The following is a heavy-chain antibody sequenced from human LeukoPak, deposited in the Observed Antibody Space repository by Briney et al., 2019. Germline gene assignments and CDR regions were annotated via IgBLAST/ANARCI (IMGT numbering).Heavy chain of an antibody. D-gene: IGHD3-10*01. V-gene: IGHV2-5*01. CDR1: GFSLSTSGVG. Sequence: SGPTLVNPTQTLTLTCTFSGFSLSTSGVGVGWIRQPPGKALEWLALIYWNDDKRYSPSLKSRLTITKDTSKNQVVLTMTNMDPVDTATYYCAHRGLTVVRGVIHRTFDYWGQGTLVTVSS. J-gene: IGHJ4*02. CDR2: IYWNDDK. CDR3: AHRGLTVVRGVIHRTFDY.